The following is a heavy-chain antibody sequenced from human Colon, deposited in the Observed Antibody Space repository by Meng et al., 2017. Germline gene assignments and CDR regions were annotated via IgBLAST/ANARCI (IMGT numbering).Heavy chain of an antibody. V-gene: IGHV3-21*01. Sequence: VTLVDSGGALVQRGGSFPAPYAAFGLTISSYTTTWVRRAPGKGLEWVSSMTSSSSSIYYADSGRGRFTISRENAKNSLYLQMTSLRVDDTAVYYCARVWVGGSYSVDHWGQGTLVTVSS. CDR3: ARVWVGGSYSVDH. D-gene: IGHD1-26*01. CDR1: GLTISSYT. J-gene: IGHJ4*02. CDR2: MTSSSSSI.